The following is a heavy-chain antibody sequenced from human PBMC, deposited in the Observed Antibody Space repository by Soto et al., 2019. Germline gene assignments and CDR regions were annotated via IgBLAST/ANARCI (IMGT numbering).Heavy chain of an antibody. V-gene: IGHV5-51*01. J-gene: IGHJ4*02. CDR1: GYTFSNFW. CDR2: IYPGDHET. Sequence: AEAMKISCQCSGYTFSNFWIGWVRQLPGQGLEWMGIIYPGDHETRYSPSFRGKVTISADKSINTAYLQWNGLEASDTAFYFFARSPRRRPLFAYRGQRALVTLSS. CDR3: ARSPRRRPLFAY.